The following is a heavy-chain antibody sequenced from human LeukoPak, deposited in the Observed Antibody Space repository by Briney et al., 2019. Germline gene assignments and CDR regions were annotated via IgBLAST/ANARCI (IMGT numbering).Heavy chain of an antibody. D-gene: IGHD2-15*01. CDR3: AKDSPSLYCSGGSCYSGGMDV. CDR2: ISYDGSNK. V-gene: IGHV3-30-3*01. CDR1: GFTFSSYA. Sequence: GRSLRLSCAASGFTFSSYAMHWVRQAPGKGLEWVAVISYDGSNKYYADSVKGRFTISRDNSKNTLYLQMNSLRAEDTAVYYCAKDSPSLYCSGGSCYSGGMDVWGQGTTVTVSS. J-gene: IGHJ6*02.